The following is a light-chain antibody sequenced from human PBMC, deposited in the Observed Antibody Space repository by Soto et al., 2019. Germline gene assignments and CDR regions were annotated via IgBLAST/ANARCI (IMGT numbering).Light chain of an antibody. Sequence: EIVMTQSPATLSSSPGERATLSCRAIQSVRSNLAWYQQKPGQAPRLPIYGASTRATGIPARFSGSGSGTEFTLSIGSLQSEDFAVYYCQQYNNWPRTFGQATKVDIK. CDR3: QQYNNWPRT. V-gene: IGKV3-15*01. CDR2: GAS. CDR1: QSVRSN. J-gene: IGKJ1*01.